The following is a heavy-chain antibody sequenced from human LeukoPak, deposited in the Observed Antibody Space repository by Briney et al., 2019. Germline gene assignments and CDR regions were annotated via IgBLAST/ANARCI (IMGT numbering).Heavy chain of an antibody. D-gene: IGHD3-10*01. V-gene: IGHV1-2*02. CDR3: ARGGRITMVRGATTDAFDI. J-gene: IGHJ3*02. CDR1: GYTFTGYY. Sequence: ASVKVSCKASGYTFTGYYMHWVRQAPGQGLEWMGWINPNSGGTNYAQKLQGRVTMTTDTSTNTAYMEVRSLRSEDTAVYYCARGGRITMVRGATTDAFDIWGQGTTVTVSS. CDR2: INPNSGGT.